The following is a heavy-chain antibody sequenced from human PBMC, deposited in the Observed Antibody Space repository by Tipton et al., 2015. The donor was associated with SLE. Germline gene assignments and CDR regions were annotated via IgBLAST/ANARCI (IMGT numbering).Heavy chain of an antibody. D-gene: IGHD1-26*01. Sequence: TLSLTCTVSRGFRSSGGYYWIWVRQTAGKGLEWIGRIYHSGTTNYNPSFKSRVTMSVDASKNQISLNLGSVTAADTAVYYCARGSQWDPPTLDIWGQGKMVTVSS. CDR3: ARGSQWDPPTLDI. CDR2: IYHSGTT. J-gene: IGHJ3*02. CDR1: RGFRSSGGYY. V-gene: IGHV4-61*02.